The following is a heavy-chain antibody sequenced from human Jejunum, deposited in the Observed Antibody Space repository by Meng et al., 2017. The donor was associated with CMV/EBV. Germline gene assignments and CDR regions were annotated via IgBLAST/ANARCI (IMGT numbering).Heavy chain of an antibody. J-gene: IGHJ6*02. V-gene: IGHV3-7*01. Sequence: GFTFSSNWMAWVRQAPGKGLEWVANIRHDVDEKYYVGSVKGRFTVSRDNGKNSLYLQMNSLRAEDTAVYYCARIYDYGGAHYGMDVWGQGTTVTVSS. D-gene: IGHD4/OR15-4a*01. CDR3: ARIYDYGGAHYGMDV. CDR2: IRHDVDEK. CDR1: GFTFSSNW.